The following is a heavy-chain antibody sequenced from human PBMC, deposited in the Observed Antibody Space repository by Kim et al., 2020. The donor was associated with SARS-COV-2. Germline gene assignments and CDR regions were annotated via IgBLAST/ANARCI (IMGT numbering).Heavy chain of an antibody. J-gene: IGHJ4*02. CDR3: AMGVLDFPFAY. Sequence: SVKVSCKASGGTFSSYAISWVRQAPGQGLEWMGRIIPIFGIANYAQKFQGRVTITADKSTSTAYMELSSLRSEDTAVYYCAMGVLDFPFAYWGQGTLVT. V-gene: IGHV1-69*04. CDR1: GGTFSSYA. D-gene: IGHD3-3*01. CDR2: IIPIFGIA.